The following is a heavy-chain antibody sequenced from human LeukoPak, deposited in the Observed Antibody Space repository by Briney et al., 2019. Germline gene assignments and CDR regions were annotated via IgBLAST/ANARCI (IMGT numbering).Heavy chain of an antibody. J-gene: IGHJ3*02. CDR3: ARDRWELPAFDI. CDR1: GGSISSSSYY. Sequence: SETLSLTCTVSGGSISSSSYYWGWIRQPPGKGLEWIGSIYYSGSTYYNPSLKSRVTISVDTSKNQFSLKLSSVTAADTAVYYCARDRWELPAFDIWGQGTMVTVSS. V-gene: IGHV4-39*02. D-gene: IGHD1-26*01. CDR2: IYYSGST.